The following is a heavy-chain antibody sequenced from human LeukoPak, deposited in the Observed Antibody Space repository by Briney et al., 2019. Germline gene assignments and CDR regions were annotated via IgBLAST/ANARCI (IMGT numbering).Heavy chain of an antibody. Sequence: SETLSLTCTVSGGSISSGDYYWSWIRQPPGKGLEWIGYIYYSGSTYYNPSLKSRVTISVDTSKNQFSLKLSSVTAADTAVYYCARISAAAGTGDWFDPWGQGTLVTVSS. V-gene: IGHV4-30-4*02. CDR1: GGSISSGDYY. CDR2: IYYSGST. D-gene: IGHD6-13*01. J-gene: IGHJ5*02. CDR3: ARISAAAGTGDWFDP.